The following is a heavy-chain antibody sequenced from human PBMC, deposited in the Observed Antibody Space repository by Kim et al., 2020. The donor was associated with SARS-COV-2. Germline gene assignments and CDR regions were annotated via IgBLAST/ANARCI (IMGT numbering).Heavy chain of an antibody. CDR2: ISSSSSYT. Sequence: GGSLRLSCAASGFTFSDYYMSWIRQAPGKGLEWVSYISSSSSYTNYADSVKGRFTISRDNAKNSLYLQMNSLRAEDTAVYYCAKEFYGGNSGGAFDIWGQGTMVTVSS. J-gene: IGHJ3*02. CDR1: GFTFSDYY. D-gene: IGHD4-17*01. V-gene: IGHV3-11*05. CDR3: AKEFYGGNSGGAFDI.